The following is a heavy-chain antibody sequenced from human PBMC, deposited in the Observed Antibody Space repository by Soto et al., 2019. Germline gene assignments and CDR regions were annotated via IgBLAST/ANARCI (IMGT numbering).Heavy chain of an antibody. Sequence: SVKVSCKASGGTFSSYAISWVRQAPGQGLEWMGGIIPILGTANYAQKFQGRVTITADKSTSTAYMELSSLRSEDTAVYYCARDPHDYVWGSYRYVDNWFDTWGQGTLVTVSS. D-gene: IGHD3-16*02. J-gene: IGHJ5*02. CDR3: ARDPHDYVWGSYRYVDNWFDT. CDR2: IIPILGTA. V-gene: IGHV1-69*10. CDR1: GGTFSSYA.